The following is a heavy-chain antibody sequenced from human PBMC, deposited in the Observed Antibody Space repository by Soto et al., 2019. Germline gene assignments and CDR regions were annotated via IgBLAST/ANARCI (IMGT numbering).Heavy chain of an antibody. J-gene: IGHJ4*02. CDR3: ASDTNPIVGATTGLGY. Sequence: GGSLRLSSAASGFTFISHSINCVRQAPGEGPELVSYISSSSSTTCYADSVKGRFTISRDNAKNAMYLQRNRLRDEDTAVYYFASDTNPIVGATTGLGYWGQGTLVTVSS. V-gene: IGHV3-48*02. CDR2: ISSSSSTT. CDR1: GFTFISHS. D-gene: IGHD1-26*01.